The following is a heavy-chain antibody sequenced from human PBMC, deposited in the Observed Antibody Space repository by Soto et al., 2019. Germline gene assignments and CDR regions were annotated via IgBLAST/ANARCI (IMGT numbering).Heavy chain of an antibody. J-gene: IGHJ6*02. CDR1: GFTVSSNY. V-gene: IGHV3-66*01. CDR2: IYSGGST. D-gene: IGHD3-3*01. Sequence: EVQLVESGGGLVQPGGSLRLSCAASGFTVSSNYMSWVRQAPGKGLEWVSVIYSGGSTYYADSVKGRFTISRDNSKNTLYLQMNSLRAEDTAVYYCARGGDFWSGYSPVGYYYGMDVWGQGTTVTVSS. CDR3: ARGGDFWSGYSPVGYYYGMDV.